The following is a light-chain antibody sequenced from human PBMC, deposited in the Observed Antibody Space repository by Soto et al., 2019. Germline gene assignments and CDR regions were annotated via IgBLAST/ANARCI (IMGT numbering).Light chain of an antibody. CDR1: PSVRH. CDR2: AAF. Sequence: EIVLTQSPDTLSLSPGEKATLSCRASPSVRHFAWYQQKSGQAPRILMSAAFTRASGTPARFSGSGSGTDFNLTIGSLEPEDCAVYYCQQRGDRPMYPFGQGTILEI. CDR3: QQRGDRPMYP. V-gene: IGKV3-11*01. J-gene: IGKJ2*01.